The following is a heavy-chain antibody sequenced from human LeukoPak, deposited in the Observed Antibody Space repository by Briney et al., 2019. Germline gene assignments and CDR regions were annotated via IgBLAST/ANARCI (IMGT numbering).Heavy chain of an antibody. CDR3: ARERSAVAGIFRVSRYYMDV. CDR2: INPNSGGT. CDR1: GYTFTGYY. D-gene: IGHD6-19*01. J-gene: IGHJ6*03. V-gene: IGHV1-2*02. Sequence: ASVKVSCKASGYTFTGYYMHWVRQAPGQGLEWMGWINPNSGGTNYAQKFQGRVTMTRDTSISTAYMELSRLRSDDTAVYYCARERSAVAGIFRVSRYYMDVWGKGTTVTVSS.